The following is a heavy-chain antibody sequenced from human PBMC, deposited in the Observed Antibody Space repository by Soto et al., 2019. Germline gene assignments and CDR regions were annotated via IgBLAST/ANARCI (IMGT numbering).Heavy chain of an antibody. Sequence: GGSLRLSCAASGFTFSSYEMNWVRQAPGKGLEWVSYISSSGSTIYYADSVKGRFTISRDNAKNSLYLQMNSLRAEDTAVYYCARGARPYDGYNFVDYWGQGTMVTVSS. CDR2: ISSSGSTI. J-gene: IGHJ4*02. V-gene: IGHV3-48*03. CDR1: GFTFSSYE. D-gene: IGHD5-12*01. CDR3: ARGARPYDGYNFVDY.